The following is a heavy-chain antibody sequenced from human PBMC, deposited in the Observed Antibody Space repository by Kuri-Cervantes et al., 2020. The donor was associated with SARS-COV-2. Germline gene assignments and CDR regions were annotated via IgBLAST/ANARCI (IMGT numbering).Heavy chain of an antibody. CDR3: TTVEPTPEYYDFWSGPTYYYYMDV. CDR2: IKSKTDGGTT. CDR1: GFTFSNAW. V-gene: IGHV3-15*01. J-gene: IGHJ6*03. Sequence: GESLKISCAASGFTFSNAWMSWVRQAPGKGLEWVGRIKSKTDGGTTDYAAPVKGRFTISRHDSKNTLYLQMNSLKTEDTAVYYCTTVEPTPEYYDFWSGPTYYYYMDVWGKGTTVTVSS. D-gene: IGHD3-3*01.